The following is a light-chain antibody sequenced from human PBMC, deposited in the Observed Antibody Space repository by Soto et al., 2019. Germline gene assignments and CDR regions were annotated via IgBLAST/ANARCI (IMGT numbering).Light chain of an antibody. V-gene: IGLV2-14*03. J-gene: IGLJ1*01. CDR2: EVA. CDR1: DSDVGAYPY. CDR3: CSYAGSSTYV. Sequence: QSVLAQPASVSGSPGQSITISCTGTDSDVGAYPYVSWYQQHPGNAPKLLIYEVADRPSGVSDRFSGSKSGNTASLTISALQAEDEADYYCCSYAGSSTYVFGTGTRSPS.